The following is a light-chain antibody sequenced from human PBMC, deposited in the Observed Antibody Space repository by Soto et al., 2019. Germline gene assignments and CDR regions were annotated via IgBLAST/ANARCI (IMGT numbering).Light chain of an antibody. J-gene: IGKJ1*01. V-gene: IGKV1-6*01. CDR3: LQDYSYPRT. Sequence: AIQMTQSPSSLSASVGDRVTITCRASQNIRTELGWYQQTPGKAPKIPIYDTSSLQGGVPSRFRGSGSGTDFTLTISGLQPEDFPTYYYLQDYSYPRTFGQGTKVEIK. CDR1: QNIRTE. CDR2: DTS.